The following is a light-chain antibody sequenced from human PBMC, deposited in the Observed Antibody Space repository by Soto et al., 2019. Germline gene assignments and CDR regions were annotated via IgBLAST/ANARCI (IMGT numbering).Light chain of an antibody. CDR1: SSNIGAGYD. CDR2: GNS. J-gene: IGLJ2*01. Sequence: QAVVTQPPSVSGAPGQRVTISCTGSSSNIGAGYDVHWYQQLPGTAPTLLISGNSNRPSVVPDRFSGSKSGTSASLAITGLQAEDEADYYCQSYDSSLSVLVFGGGTKLTVL. CDR3: QSYDSSLSVLV. V-gene: IGLV1-40*01.